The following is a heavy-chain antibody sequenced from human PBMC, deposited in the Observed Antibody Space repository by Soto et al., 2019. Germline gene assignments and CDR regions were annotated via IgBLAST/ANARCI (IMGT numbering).Heavy chain of an antibody. CDR2: ISAYNGNT. J-gene: IGHJ2*01. D-gene: IGHD4-17*01. V-gene: IGHV1-18*01. CDR1: GYTFTSYG. Sequence: ASVKVSCKASGYTFTSYGISWVRQAPGQGLEWMGWISAYNGNTNYAQKLQGRVTMTTDTSTSTAYMELRSLRSDDTAVYYCARPGTVTTSKAYWYFDLWGRGTLVTVSS. CDR3: ARPGTVTTSKAYWYFDL.